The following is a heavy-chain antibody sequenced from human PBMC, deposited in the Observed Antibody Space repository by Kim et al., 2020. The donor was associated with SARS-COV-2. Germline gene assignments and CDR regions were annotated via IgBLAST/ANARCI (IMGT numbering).Heavy chain of an antibody. Sequence: GGSLRLSCAASGFTFGDYYMHWVRQAPGKGLEWVAGIGWDGDSIYYADSVKGRFTISRDNAKNSLYLQINSLRAEDTALYYCAKGHCSRTSSCYYFDYWGQGTLVTVSS. J-gene: IGHJ4*02. V-gene: IGHV3-9*01. CDR1: GFTFGDYY. CDR3: AKGHCSRTSSCYYFDY. CDR2: IGWDGDSI. D-gene: IGHD2-2*01.